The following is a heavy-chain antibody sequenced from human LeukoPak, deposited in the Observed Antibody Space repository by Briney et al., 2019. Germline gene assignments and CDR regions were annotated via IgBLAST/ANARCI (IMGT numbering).Heavy chain of an antibody. D-gene: IGHD3-9*01. CDR3: AKRVERYDIDY. J-gene: IGHJ4*02. Sequence: TGGSLRLSCAASGFTFSSYAMSWVRQAPGKGLEGASDISGSGGSTYYADSVKGRFAISRDNSKNTLYLQMNSLRAEDTAVYYCAKRVERYDIDYWGQGTLVTVSS. CDR2: ISGSGGST. CDR1: GFTFSSYA. V-gene: IGHV3-23*01.